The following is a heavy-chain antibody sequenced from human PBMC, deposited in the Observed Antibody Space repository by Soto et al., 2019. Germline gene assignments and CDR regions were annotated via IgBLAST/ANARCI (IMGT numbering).Heavy chain of an antibody. CDR3: ARGTDTAYSPSYYYYYGMDV. Sequence: SLRLSCTASGFTFSSYAMHWVRQAPGKGLEWVAVISYDGSNKYYAHSVKGRFTISRDNSKNTLYLQMNSLRAEDTAVYYCARGTDTAYSPSYYYYYGMDVWGQGTTVTVSS. CDR1: GFTFSSYA. CDR2: ISYDGSNK. V-gene: IGHV3-30-3*01. J-gene: IGHJ6*02. D-gene: IGHD5-18*01.